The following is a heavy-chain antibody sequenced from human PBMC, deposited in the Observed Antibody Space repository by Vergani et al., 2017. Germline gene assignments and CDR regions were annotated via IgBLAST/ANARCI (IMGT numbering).Heavy chain of an antibody. Sequence: EVQMVESGGGLVKPGGSLRLSCVASGFTFSHYSMNWVRQAPGKGLERVAAIKGDGSAKQYVESVKGRFTISRDNAKSSLYLQMNSLRVADTAVYYCARGHPVGSYWGQGTLVTVSS. CDR1: GFTFSHYS. CDR2: IKGDGSAK. CDR3: ARGHPVGSY. D-gene: IGHD1-26*01. V-gene: IGHV3-7*01. J-gene: IGHJ4*02.